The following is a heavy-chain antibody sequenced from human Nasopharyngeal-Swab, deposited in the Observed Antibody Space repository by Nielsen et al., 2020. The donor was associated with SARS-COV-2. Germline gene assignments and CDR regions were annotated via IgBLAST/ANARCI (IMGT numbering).Heavy chain of an antibody. V-gene: IGHV4-31*02. J-gene: IGHJ6*02. Sequence: WIRQPPEKGLEWIGYIYYSGSTYYNPSLKSRVTISVDTSKNQFSLKLSSVTAADTAVYYCARDIGTPAYPRYYYYGMDVWGQGTTVTVSS. CDR2: IYYSGST. D-gene: IGHD1-1*01. CDR3: ARDIGTPAYPRYYYYGMDV.